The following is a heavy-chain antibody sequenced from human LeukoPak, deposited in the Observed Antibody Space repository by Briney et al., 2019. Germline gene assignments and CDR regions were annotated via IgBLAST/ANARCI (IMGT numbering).Heavy chain of an antibody. CDR3: ATATYYDLWSGYYLNYFDY. J-gene: IGHJ4*02. CDR2: INSDGSST. D-gene: IGHD3-3*01. V-gene: IGHV3-74*01. CDR1: GFTFSSYW. Sequence: GGSLRLSCAASGFTFSSYWMHWVRQAPGKGLVWVSRINSDGSSTSYADSVKGRFTISRDNAKNTLYLQMNSLRAEDTAAYYCATATYYDLWSGYYLNYFDYWGQGTLVTVSS.